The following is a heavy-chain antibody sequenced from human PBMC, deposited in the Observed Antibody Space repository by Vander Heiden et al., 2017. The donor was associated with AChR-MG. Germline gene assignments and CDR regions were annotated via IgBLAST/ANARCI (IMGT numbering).Heavy chain of an antibody. V-gene: IGHV3-30*18. J-gene: IGHJ6*02. Sequence: QVQLVESGGGVVQPGRPLRLPCAPSRFAVSGDGMHWVRQAAGKGVEWVAVIAEDGSNKYYADSVKGRFTISRDNSKNTLYLQMNSLRAEYTAVYYCAKEFWSPEHPYGMDVWGQGTTVTVSS. D-gene: IGHD3-3*01. CDR3: AKEFWSPEHPYGMDV. CDR2: IAEDGSNK. CDR1: RFAVSGDG.